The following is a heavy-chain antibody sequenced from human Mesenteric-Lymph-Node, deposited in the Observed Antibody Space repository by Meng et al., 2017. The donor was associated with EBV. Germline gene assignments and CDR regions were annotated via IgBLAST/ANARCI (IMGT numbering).Heavy chain of an antibody. J-gene: IGHJ5*02. Sequence: LQGSGSGLVKPSQTLSLPCAVSGGSISNDGYSWSWIRQPPGKGLEWIGYIYHSGSTYSNPSLKSRVTISVDRSKNQFSLKLNSVTAADTAVYYCARASVYGDYDNWFDPWGQGTLVTVSS. D-gene: IGHD4-17*01. CDR3: ARASVYGDYDNWFDP. CDR2: IYHSGST. V-gene: IGHV4-30-2*01. CDR1: GGSISNDGYS.